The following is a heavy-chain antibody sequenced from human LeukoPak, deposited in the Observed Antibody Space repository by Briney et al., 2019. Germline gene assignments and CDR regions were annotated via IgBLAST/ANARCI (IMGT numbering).Heavy chain of an antibody. CDR2: ISSSGNTI. D-gene: IGHD3-3*01. J-gene: IGHJ4*02. V-gene: IGHV3-48*01. CDR1: GFTFSTYA. Sequence: PGGSLRLSCSASGFTFSTYALNWVRQAPGQGLEWVSYISSSGNTIYYADSVKGRFTISRDDAKNSLSLQMSSLSLEDTAVYYCVRADFWSGPVHWGQGTLVTVFS. CDR3: VRADFWSGPVH.